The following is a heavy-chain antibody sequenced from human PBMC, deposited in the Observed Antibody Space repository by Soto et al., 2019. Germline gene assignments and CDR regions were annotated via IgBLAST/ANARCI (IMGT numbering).Heavy chain of an antibody. D-gene: IGHD1-26*01. V-gene: IGHV4-59*11. CDR3: ARSSWGYAFDL. CDR1: GGSISSHY. J-gene: IGHJ3*01. CDR2: IYYSGST. Sequence: QVQLQESGPGLVKPSETLSLTCTLSGGSISSHYWTWIRQPPGKGLEWIGYIYYSGSTNYNPSRKGRVTISADSSKSQFSRQLTSVTAADTAVYYCARSSWGYAFDLWGQGTMVTGS.